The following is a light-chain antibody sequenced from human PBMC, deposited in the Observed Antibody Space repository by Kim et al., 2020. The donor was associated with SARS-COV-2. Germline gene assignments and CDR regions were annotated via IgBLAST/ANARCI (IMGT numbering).Light chain of an antibody. CDR1: EDIDNY. CDR3: QYDRRYPLT. CDR2: SAS. V-gene: IGKV1-9*01. Sequence: GDRVTISCRATEDIDNYVAWYQQEPGKAPHLLVSSASTLQSGVPPRFSGSGSGTNFTLTINDLQPEDFVTYFCQYDRRYPLTFGQGTRLEIK. J-gene: IGKJ5*01.